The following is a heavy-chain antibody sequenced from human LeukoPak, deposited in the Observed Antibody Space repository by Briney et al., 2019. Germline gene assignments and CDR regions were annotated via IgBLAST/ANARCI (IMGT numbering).Heavy chain of an antibody. J-gene: IGHJ4*02. D-gene: IGHD3-22*01. CDR3: ASLYYDSSGYYYFDY. CDR2: IYTSGST. Sequence: SETLSLTCTVSGGSISSYYWSWIRQAAGKGLEWIGHIYTSGSTKYNPSLKGRVTMSVDTSKNQYSLKVRSVTAADTAVYYCASLYYDSSGYYYFDYWGQGTLVTVSS. CDR1: GGSISSYY. V-gene: IGHV4-4*07.